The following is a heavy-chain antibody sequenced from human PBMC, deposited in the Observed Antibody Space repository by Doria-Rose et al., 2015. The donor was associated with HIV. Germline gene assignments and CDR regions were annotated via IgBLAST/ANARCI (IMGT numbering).Heavy chain of an antibody. CDR2: TSSDGSHK. D-gene: IGHD6-19*01. V-gene: IGHV3-30*18. J-gene: IGHJ4*02. CDR1: EFTFSNYA. Sequence: QVQLVQSGGGVVQPGRSLTLSCVVSEFTFSNYAMHWVRQAPGKGLEWVAVTSSDGSHKYYADSVKGRFTISRDDSKNTLYLQIYSLRPDDTAVYYCAKVPSKQWLAYYFDYWGQGTLVTASS. CDR3: AKVPSKQWLAYYFDY.